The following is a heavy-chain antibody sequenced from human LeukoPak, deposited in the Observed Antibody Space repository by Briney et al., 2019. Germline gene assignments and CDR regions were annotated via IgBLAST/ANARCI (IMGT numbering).Heavy chain of an antibody. V-gene: IGHV3-7*01. D-gene: IGHD3-10*02. CDR2: IRDDGGDT. J-gene: IGHJ1*01. Sequence: GGSLRLSCAASGFIFSGYWMSWVRQAPGKGVEWVANIRDDGGDTYYIDSVKGRFTISRDNAKNSLYLQMNSLRDEDTAIYYCAFFVREPQHWGQGTLVTVSS. CDR3: AFFVREPQH. CDR1: GFIFSGYW.